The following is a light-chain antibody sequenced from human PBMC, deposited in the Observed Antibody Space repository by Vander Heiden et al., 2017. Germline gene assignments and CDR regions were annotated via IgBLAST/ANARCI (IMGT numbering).Light chain of an antibody. CDR2: DAS. CDR3: QQYSIDSPT. CDR1: QSITTW. Sequence: DIQMTQSPSTLSASVGDRVTITCRASQSITTWLAWYQQKPGKATKLLIYDASKLQSGVPSRFSGSGSGTDFSLTISSLQPDDFATYYCQQYSIDSPTFGQGTKVEI. J-gene: IGKJ1*01. V-gene: IGKV1-5*01.